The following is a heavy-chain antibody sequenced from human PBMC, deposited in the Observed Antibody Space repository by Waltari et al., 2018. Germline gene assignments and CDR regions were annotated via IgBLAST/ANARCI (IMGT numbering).Heavy chain of an antibody. CDR1: EYTFTSSY. J-gene: IGHJ6*02. CDR2: INPSGRST. V-gene: IGHV1-46*01. CDR3: ALDTGALWMDV. D-gene: IGHD2-21*01. Sequence: QVQLVQSGAEVKKPGASVKISCKTSEYTFTSSYIHWVRQAPGQGLEWMGIINPSGRSTIYAQKFQGRVTMTRDTSTSTVYMELSSLRSEDTAVYYCALDTGALWMDVWGQGTTVTVSS.